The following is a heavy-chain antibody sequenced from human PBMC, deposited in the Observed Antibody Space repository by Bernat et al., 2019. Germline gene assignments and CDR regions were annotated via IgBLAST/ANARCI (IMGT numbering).Heavy chain of an antibody. CDR1: GGSISSSSYY. CDR3: ARLGYCSSTSCYAFDI. Sequence: QLQLQESGPGLVKPSETLSLTCTVSGGSISSSSYYWGCIRQSPGKGLEWIGSIYYSGSTYYNPSLKSRVTISVDTSKNQFSLKLSSVTAADTAVYYCARLGYCSSTSCYAFDIWGQGTMVTVSS. V-gene: IGHV4-39*01. J-gene: IGHJ3*02. CDR2: IYYSGST. D-gene: IGHD2-2*01.